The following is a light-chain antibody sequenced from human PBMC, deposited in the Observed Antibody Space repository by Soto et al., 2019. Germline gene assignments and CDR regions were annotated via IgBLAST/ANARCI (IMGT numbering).Light chain of an antibody. CDR3: QQYGSSPQT. J-gene: IGKJ1*01. V-gene: IGKV3-20*01. CDR1: QSVSSSY. CDR2: RTS. Sequence: IVLTQSPGTLSLSPGERATLSCRASQSVSSSYLAWYQQKPGQAPRLLIYRTSNRATGIPDRFSGSGSGTDFTLTISRLEPEDFAVYYCQQYGSSPQTFGQGTKVDIK.